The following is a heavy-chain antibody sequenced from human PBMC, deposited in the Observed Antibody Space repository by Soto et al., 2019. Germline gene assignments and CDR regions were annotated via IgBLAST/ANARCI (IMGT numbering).Heavy chain of an antibody. CDR2: ISHSGRA. V-gene: IGHV4-38-2*01. D-gene: IGHD3-16*02. J-gene: IGHJ4*02. Sequence: SETLSLTWGVSGFSSQTSYFWGGIRQPPGKGLEWIGLISHSGRAISHPSFASRATISLDTTNNAFSLTLKSVTAADTAVYYCARGRSFRLGGVPLDSWGQGTLVTVYS. CDR1: GFSSQTSYF. CDR3: ARGRSFRLGGVPLDS.